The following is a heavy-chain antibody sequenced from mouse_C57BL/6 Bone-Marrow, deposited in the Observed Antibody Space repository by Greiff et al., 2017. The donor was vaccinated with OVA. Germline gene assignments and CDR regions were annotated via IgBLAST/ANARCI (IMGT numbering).Heavy chain of an antibody. CDR1: GYTFTSYG. V-gene: IGHV1-81*01. Sequence: VQVVESGAELARPGASVKLSCKASGYTFTSYGISWVKQRTVQGLEWIGEIYPRSGNTYYNEKFKGKATLTADKSSSTAYMELRSLTSEDSAVYFCASSRGVYAMDYWGQGTSVTVSS. CDR2: IYPRSGNT. CDR3: ASSRGVYAMDY. J-gene: IGHJ4*01.